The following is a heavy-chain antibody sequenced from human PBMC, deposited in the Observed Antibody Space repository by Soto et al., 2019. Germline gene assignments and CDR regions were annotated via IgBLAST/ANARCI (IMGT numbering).Heavy chain of an antibody. CDR1: GGSISSYY. CDR2: IYNSGTT. V-gene: IGHV4-4*07. J-gene: IGHJ5*02. CDR3: ARHHSRDQLWPVPWFDP. Sequence: ASETMSLTCSVSGGSISSYYWSWIRQPAGKGPEWIGRIYNSGTTNYNPSLKSRVTMSADTSKNQFSLKLTFVTAADTAMYYCARHHSRDQLWPVPWFDPWGQGTLVTVSS. D-gene: IGHD5-18*01.